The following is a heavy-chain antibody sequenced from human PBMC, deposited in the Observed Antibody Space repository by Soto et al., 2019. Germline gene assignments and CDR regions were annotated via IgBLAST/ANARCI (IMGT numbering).Heavy chain of an antibody. CDR1: GYTFTSYD. Sequence: QVQLVQSGAEVKKPGASVKVSCKASGYTFTSYDINWVRQATGQGLEWMGWMNPNSGNTGYAQEFEGRVTMTRNTSISTAYMELSSLRSEDTAVYYCARGLLRYFDHLPDYWGQGTLVTVSS. J-gene: IGHJ4*02. CDR2: MNPNSGNT. CDR3: ARGLLRYFDHLPDY. D-gene: IGHD3-9*01. V-gene: IGHV1-8*01.